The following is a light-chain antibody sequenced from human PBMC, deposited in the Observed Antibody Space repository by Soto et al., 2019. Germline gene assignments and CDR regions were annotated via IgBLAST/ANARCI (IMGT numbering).Light chain of an antibody. Sequence: DIVLTQSPGTLSLSPGERATLSCMSSQSVSSTYLAWYQQTPGQAPRLLIYGASTRATGVPNRFSGSGSGADCTLTISSLDPEDAAVYYCHQRSDWPLTFGGGTKVDIK. CDR1: QSVSSTY. J-gene: IGKJ4*01. V-gene: IGKV3D-20*02. CDR3: HQRSDWPLT. CDR2: GAS.